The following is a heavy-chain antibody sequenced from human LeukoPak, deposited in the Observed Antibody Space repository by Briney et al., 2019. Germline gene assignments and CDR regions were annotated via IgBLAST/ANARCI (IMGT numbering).Heavy chain of an antibody. CDR1: GFTFSSYA. CDR3: ARMGMVRGVSDYYYYYGMDV. V-gene: IGHV3-30-3*01. J-gene: IGHJ6*02. Sequence: GRSLRLSCAASGFTFSSYAMHWVRQAPGKGLEWVAVISYDGSNKYYADSVKGRFTIPRDNSKNTMYLQMNSLRAEDTDVYYCARMGMVRGVSDYYYYYGMDVWGQGTTVTVSS. CDR2: ISYDGSNK. D-gene: IGHD3-10*01.